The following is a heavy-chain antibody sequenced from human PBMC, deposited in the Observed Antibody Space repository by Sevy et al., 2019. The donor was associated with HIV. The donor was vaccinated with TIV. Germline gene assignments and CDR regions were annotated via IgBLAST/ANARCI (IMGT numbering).Heavy chain of an antibody. D-gene: IGHD4-17*01. J-gene: IGHJ3*02. Sequence: SETLSLTCTVSGGSISSSSYYWGWIRQPPGKGLEWIGSIYYSGSTYYNPSLKSRVTISVDTSKNQFSLKLSSVTAADTAVYYCARSYGDPTGGRAFDIWGQGTMVTVSS. CDR2: IYYSGST. V-gene: IGHV4-39*01. CDR1: GGSISSSSYY. CDR3: ARSYGDPTGGRAFDI.